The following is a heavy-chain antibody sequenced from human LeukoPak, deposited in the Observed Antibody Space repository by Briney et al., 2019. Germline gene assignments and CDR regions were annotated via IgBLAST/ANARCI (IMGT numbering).Heavy chain of an antibody. D-gene: IGHD2-2*01. V-gene: IGHV1-8*03. Sequence: GASVKVSCKASGYTFTSYDINWVRQATGQGLEWMGWMNPNSGNTGYAQKFQGRVTITRNTSISTAYMELSSLRSEDTAVYYCARDLGGYCSSTSCYLGYWGQGTLVTVSS. J-gene: IGHJ4*02. CDR1: GYTFTSYD. CDR2: MNPNSGNT. CDR3: ARDLGGYCSSTSCYLGY.